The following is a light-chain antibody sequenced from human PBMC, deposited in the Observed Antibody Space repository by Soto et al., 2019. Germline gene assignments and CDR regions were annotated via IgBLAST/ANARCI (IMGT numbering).Light chain of an antibody. CDR3: QQCNNWPQWT. CDR2: DAS. Sequence: EIVLTQSPATLSLSPGERATLSCRASQSVGTFFAWYQQKPGQAPRLLIYDASNRATGIPPRFSGSGSGTDFTLTISSLEPEDFAVYYCQQCNNWPQWTFGPGTTVDIK. CDR1: QSVGTF. J-gene: IGKJ1*01. V-gene: IGKV3-11*01.